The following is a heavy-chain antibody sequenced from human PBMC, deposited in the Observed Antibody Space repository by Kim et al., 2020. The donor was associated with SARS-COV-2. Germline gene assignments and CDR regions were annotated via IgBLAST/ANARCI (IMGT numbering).Heavy chain of an antibody. D-gene: IGHD2-15*01. CDR3: ARGRGVCSGGSCYSDF. J-gene: IGHJ4*02. V-gene: IGHV3-30*04. CDR2: MSSDGSYK. CDR1: GFTFSCCA. Sequence: GGSLRLSCAASGFTFSCCAMHWVRQAPGKGLEWVAVMSSDGSYKYYADSVKGRFTISRDNSKNTFDLQMNTLRTEDTAVYYCARGRGVCSGGSCYSDFWGQGTLVTVSS.